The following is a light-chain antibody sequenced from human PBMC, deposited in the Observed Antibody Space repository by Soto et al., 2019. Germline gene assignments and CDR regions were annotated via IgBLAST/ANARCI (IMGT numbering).Light chain of an antibody. CDR3: QQYGSSPPEA. CDR1: QSVSNSY. CDR2: GAS. J-gene: IGKJ1*01. Sequence: EIVLTQSPGTLSLSPGERATLSCRTSQSVSNSYLAWYQQKPGQAPRLLIYGASSRATGIPDRFSGSGSGTDFTLTISRLEPVDFAVYYCQQYGSSPPEAFGQGTKVEIK. V-gene: IGKV3-20*01.